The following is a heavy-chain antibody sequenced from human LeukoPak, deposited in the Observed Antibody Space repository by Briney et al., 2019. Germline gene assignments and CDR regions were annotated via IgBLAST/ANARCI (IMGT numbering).Heavy chain of an antibody. Sequence: SVKVSCKASGYTFTGYYMHWVRQAPGQGLEWMGRIIPILGIANYAQKFQGRVTITADKSTSTAYMELSSLRSEDTAVYYCAREQQLGLLDYWGQGTLVTVSS. V-gene: IGHV1-69*04. CDR1: GYTFTGYY. CDR3: AREQQLGLLDY. J-gene: IGHJ4*02. CDR2: IIPILGIA. D-gene: IGHD6-13*01.